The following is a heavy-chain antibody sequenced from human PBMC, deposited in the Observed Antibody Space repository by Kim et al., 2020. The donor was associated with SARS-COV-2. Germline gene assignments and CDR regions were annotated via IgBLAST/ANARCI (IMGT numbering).Heavy chain of an antibody. V-gene: IGHV3-23*01. J-gene: IGHJ6*02. Sequence: GGSLRLSCAASGFTFSSYAMSWVRQAPGKGLEWDSAISGSGGSTYYADSVKGRFTISRENSKNTLYLQMNSLRAEDTAVYYCAKDINKDDFWSGYRTYYYYDGMDVWGQGTTVTVSS. CDR2: ISGSGGST. CDR3: AKDINKDDFWSGYRTYYYYDGMDV. D-gene: IGHD3-3*01. CDR1: GFTFSSYA.